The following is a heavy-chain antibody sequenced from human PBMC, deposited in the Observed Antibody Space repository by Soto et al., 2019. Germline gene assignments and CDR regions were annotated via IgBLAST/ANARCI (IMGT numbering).Heavy chain of an antibody. V-gene: IGHV4-39*01. CDR1: GGSISSSSYY. J-gene: IGHJ6*02. CDR2: IYYSGST. Sequence: SETLSLTCTVSGGSISSSSYYWGWIRQPPGKGLEWIGSIYYSGSTYYNPSLKSRVTISVDTSKNQFSLKLSSVTAADTAVYYCARLRVYDFWCGLSYYYGMDVWGQGTTVTVSS. CDR3: ARLRVYDFWCGLSYYYGMDV. D-gene: IGHD3-3*01.